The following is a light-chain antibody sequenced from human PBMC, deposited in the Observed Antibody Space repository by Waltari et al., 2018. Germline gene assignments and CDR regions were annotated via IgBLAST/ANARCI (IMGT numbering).Light chain of an antibody. CDR1: QSVSSK. CDR3: QQYNNLPLT. CDR2: GAS. V-gene: IGKV3-15*01. Sequence: EIVMTQSPATLSVSPGERATLSCRASQSVSSKLAWYQQRPGKAPRLLIYGASTRATGIPARFTGSGSGTEFTLTISSLQSEDFAVYFCQQYNNLPLTFGGGTKGEI. J-gene: IGKJ4*01.